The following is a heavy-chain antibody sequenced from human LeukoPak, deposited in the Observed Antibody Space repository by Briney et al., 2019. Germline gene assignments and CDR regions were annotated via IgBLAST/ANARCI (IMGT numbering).Heavy chain of an antibody. V-gene: IGHV3-53*01. CDR3: ARGGSYLSAFDI. CDR1: GFTVRSNY. Sequence: GGSLRLSCAASGFTVRSNYMSWVRQAPGKGLEWVSIIYGGGSGCYADSVKGRFTIYRDNSKNTLYLQMNSLRGEDTAVYYCARGGSYLSAFDIWGQGTMVTVSS. CDR2: IYGGGSG. J-gene: IGHJ3*02. D-gene: IGHD1-26*01.